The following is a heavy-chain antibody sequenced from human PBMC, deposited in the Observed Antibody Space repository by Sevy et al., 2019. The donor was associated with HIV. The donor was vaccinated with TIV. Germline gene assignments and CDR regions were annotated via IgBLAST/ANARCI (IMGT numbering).Heavy chain of an antibody. Sequence: GGSLRLSCAASGFTFSSYAMTWVRQAPGKGLEWVSAISGSGGYTYYADSVKGRFTISRDNSKKTLDLQMHSLRAEDTAVYYRAKEGYQSSGYYHRGQGTLVTVSS. CDR3: AKEGYQSSGYYH. CDR1: GFTFSSYA. D-gene: IGHD3-22*01. CDR2: ISGSGGYT. J-gene: IGHJ4*02. V-gene: IGHV3-23*01.